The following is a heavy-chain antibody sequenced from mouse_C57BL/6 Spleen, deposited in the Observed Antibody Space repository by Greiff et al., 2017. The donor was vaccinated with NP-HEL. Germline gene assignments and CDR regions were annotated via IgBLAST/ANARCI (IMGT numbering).Heavy chain of an antibody. Sequence: EVQGVESGPELVKPGASVKIPCKASGYTFTDYNMDWVKQSHGKSLEWIGDINPNNGGTIYNQKFKGKATLTVDKSSSTAYMELRSLTSEDTAVYYCARAGFITTVVEGNYFDYWGQGTTLTVSS. CDR3: ARAGFITTVVEGNYFDY. CDR2: INPNNGGT. CDR1: GYTFTDYN. D-gene: IGHD1-1*01. V-gene: IGHV1-18*01. J-gene: IGHJ2*01.